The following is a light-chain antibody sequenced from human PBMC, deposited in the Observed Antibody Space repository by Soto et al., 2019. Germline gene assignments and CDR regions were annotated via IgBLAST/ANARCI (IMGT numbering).Light chain of an antibody. J-gene: IGKJ1*01. CDR2: AAS. CDR3: QQSYSTPRT. Sequence: DIQMTQSPSSLSASVGDRVTITCRASQTISSYLNWYQQKPVRAPKLLIYAASNLQSGVPSRFSGSGSGTDFTLTISSLQPEDFATYYGQQSYSTPRTFGQGTKVEIK. V-gene: IGKV1-39*01. CDR1: QTISSY.